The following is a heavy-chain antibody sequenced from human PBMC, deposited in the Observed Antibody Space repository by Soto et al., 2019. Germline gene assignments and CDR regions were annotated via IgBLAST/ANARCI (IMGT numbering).Heavy chain of an antibody. Sequence: EVQLVESGGGLIQPGGSLRLSCAVSGFTVSNNYMSWVRQAPGKGLEGVSVIYSGGNTAYGDSVKGRFTISRDNSKNTLYLKKKNLGADDPAFFYCAPKPGGGGYWGQGTLVTVSS. D-gene: IGHD3-10*01. CDR1: GFTVSNNY. CDR3: APKPGGGGY. CDR2: IYSGGNT. V-gene: IGHV3-53*01. J-gene: IGHJ4*02.